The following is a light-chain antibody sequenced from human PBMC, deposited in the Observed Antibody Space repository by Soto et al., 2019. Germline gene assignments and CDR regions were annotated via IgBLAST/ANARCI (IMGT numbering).Light chain of an antibody. CDR1: SSDVGSYNF. CDR3: SSYSSSSTYV. CDR2: DVS. V-gene: IGLV2-14*03. Sequence: QSALTQPASVCGSPGQSITISCTGTSSDVGSYNFVSWYQHHPGKAPKLMIYDVSDRPSGVSNRFSGSKSANTASLTISGLQAEDEADYFCSSYSSSSTYVFGSGTKLTVL. J-gene: IGLJ1*01.